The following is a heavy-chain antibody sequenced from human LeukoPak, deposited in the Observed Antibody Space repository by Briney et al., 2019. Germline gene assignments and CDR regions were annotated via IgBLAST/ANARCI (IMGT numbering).Heavy chain of an antibody. D-gene: IGHD5-18*01. CDR2: ISYDGSNK. CDR3: AKGSHRIQLWLRGENFDY. CDR1: GFTFSSYG. Sequence: GGSLRLSCATSGFTFSSYGMHWVRQAPGKGLEWVAVISYDGSNKYYADSVKGRFTISRDNSKNTLYLQMNSLRAEDTAVCYCAKGSHRIQLWLRGENFDYWGQGTLVTVSS. V-gene: IGHV3-30*18. J-gene: IGHJ4*02.